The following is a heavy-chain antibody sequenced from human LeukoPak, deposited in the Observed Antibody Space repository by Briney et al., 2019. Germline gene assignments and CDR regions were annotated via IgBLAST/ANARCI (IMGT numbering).Heavy chain of an antibody. CDR2: ISGSGGST. J-gene: IGHJ6*03. D-gene: IGHD4-17*01. CDR3: AKNSGDYSYYYYYFMDV. CDR1: GFTFSNYG. V-gene: IGHV3-23*01. Sequence: GGSLRLSCAASGFTFSNYGMTWVRQAPGKGLEWVSGISGSGGSTYYADSVKGRFTISRDNSRNTLYLQMNSLRAEDTAVYYFAKNSGDYSYYYYYFMDVWGKGTTVTISS.